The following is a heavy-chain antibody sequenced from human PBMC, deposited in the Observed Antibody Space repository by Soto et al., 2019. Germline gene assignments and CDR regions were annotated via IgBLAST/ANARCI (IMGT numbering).Heavy chain of an antibody. CDR2: INIGSGNT. V-gene: IGHV1-3*04. J-gene: IGHJ6*02. Sequence: ASVKVSCKASGYAFSSYAMHWVRQAPGQRLEWMGWINIGSGNTEYSQNFQDRITITRDTSARTVYMELSGLRSEDTAVYYCARDGGDCGYRLSYYYYIGMDVWGQGTTVTVSS. CDR1: GYAFSSYA. D-gene: IGHD2-21*02. CDR3: ARDGGDCGYRLSYYYYIGMDV.